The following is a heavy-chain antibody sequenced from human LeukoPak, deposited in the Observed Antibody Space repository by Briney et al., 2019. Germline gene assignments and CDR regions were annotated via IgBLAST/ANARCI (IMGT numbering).Heavy chain of an antibody. CDR3: ARGYVLVWFGELLRGSTYFDY. CDR1: GGSISSTNW. J-gene: IGHJ4*02. V-gene: IGHV4-4*02. Sequence: SETLSLTCAVSGGSISSTNWWSWVRQPPGKGLEWIGEIYHTGSTNYNPSLKSRVTISIDKSRNQFSLKLNSVTAADTAVYYCARGYVLVWFGELLRGSTYFDYWGQGTLVTVSS. CDR2: IYHTGST. D-gene: IGHD3-10*01.